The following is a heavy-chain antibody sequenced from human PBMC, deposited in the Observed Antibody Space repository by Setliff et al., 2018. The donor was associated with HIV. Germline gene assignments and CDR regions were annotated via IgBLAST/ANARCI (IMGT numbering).Heavy chain of an antibody. J-gene: IGHJ2*01. CDR2: IYYSGGT. CDR3: ARGPSGYADWYFDL. CDR1: GGSISSYY. Sequence: LSLTCTVSGGSISSYYWSWIRQPPGKGLEWIGYIYYSGGTNYNPSLKSRVTTSVDTSKNQFSLKLSSVTAADTAVYYCARGPSGYADWYFDLWGRGTLVTVSS. D-gene: IGHD5-12*01. V-gene: IGHV4-59*01.